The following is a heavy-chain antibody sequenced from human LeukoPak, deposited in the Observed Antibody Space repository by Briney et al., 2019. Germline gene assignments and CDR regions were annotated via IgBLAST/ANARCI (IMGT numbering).Heavy chain of an antibody. Sequence: ASVSVSFKSSGYTFTIYGISWVRQAPGQGLEWMGWISAYNGNTNYAQKLQGRVTMTTDTSTSTAYMELRSLRSDDTAVYYCARDRVAAAGHSDAFDYWGQGTLVTVSS. CDR3: ARDRVAAAGHSDAFDY. CDR2: ISAYNGNT. D-gene: IGHD6-13*01. V-gene: IGHV1-18*01. CDR1: GYTFTIYG. J-gene: IGHJ4*02.